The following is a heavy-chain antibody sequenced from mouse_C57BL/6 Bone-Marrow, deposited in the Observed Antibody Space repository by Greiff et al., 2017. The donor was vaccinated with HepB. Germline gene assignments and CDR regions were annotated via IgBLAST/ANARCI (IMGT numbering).Heavy chain of an antibody. CDR2: IYPGSGST. J-gene: IGHJ2*01. CDR1: GYTFTSYW. D-gene: IGHD3-2*02. V-gene: IGHV1-55*01. CDR3: AREVDSSGYDYFDY. Sequence: QVQLQQPGAELVKPGASVKMSCKASGYTFTSYWITWVKQRPGQGLEWIGDIYPGSGSTNYNEKFKSKATLTVDTSSSTAYMQLSRLTSEDSAVYYCAREVDSSGYDYFDYWGQGTTLTVSS.